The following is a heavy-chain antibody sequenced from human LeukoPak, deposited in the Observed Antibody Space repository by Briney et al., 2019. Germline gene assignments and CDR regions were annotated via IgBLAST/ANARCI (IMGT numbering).Heavy chain of an antibody. J-gene: IGHJ4*02. CDR3: VAYYDILTGYKY. D-gene: IGHD3-9*01. CDR2: IYSGGST. Sequence: GGSLRLSCAVSGFTFSTYYMSWVRQVPGKGLEGVSVIYSGGSTYYSDSVKGRFTISRDNSKNTLYLQMNSLRAEDTAVYYCVAYYDILTGYKYWGQGTLGTVSS. CDR1: GFTFSTYY. V-gene: IGHV3-66*01.